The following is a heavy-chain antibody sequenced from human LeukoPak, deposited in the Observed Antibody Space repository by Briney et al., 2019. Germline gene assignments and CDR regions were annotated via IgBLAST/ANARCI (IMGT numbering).Heavy chain of an antibody. CDR2: ISGSGGNT. CDR1: GFTFSSYD. J-gene: IGHJ3*02. CDR3: AKDQAPGLFDAFDI. D-gene: IGHD3/OR15-3a*01. Sequence: GGSLRLSCAASGFTFSSYDMRWVRQAPGKGLECVSPISGSGGNTDYADSVKGRFTISRDNSKNTLYLQMNSLRAEDTAVYYCAKDQAPGLFDAFDIWGQGTMVTVSS. V-gene: IGHV3-23*01.